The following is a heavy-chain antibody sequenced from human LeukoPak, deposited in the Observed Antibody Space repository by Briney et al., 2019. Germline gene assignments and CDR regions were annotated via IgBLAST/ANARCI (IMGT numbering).Heavy chain of an antibody. V-gene: IGHV4-59*05. Sequence: SETLSLTCTVSGGSISSYYWSWIRQPPGKGLEWIGSIYYSGSTYYNPSLKSRVTISVDTSKNQFSLKLSSVTAADTAVYYCAKGSNIVVVPADYWGQGTLVTVSS. J-gene: IGHJ4*02. D-gene: IGHD2-2*01. CDR1: GGSISSYY. CDR3: AKGSNIVVVPADY. CDR2: IYYSGST.